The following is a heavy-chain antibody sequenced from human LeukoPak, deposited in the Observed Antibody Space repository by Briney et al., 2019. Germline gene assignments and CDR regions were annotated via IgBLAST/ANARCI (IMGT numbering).Heavy chain of an antibody. J-gene: IGHJ4*02. V-gene: IGHV6-1*01. Sequence: SQTLSLTCAISGDSVSSKSVAWNWIRQSPSRGLEWLGRTYYRSKRYNDYAVSVESRITINSDTSKNQFSLQLNSVTPEDTAVYYCARNYWREQLNYFDSWGQGTLVTVSS. CDR1: GDSVSSKSVA. CDR2: TYYRSKRYN. D-gene: IGHD1/OR15-1a*01. CDR3: ARNYWREQLNYFDS.